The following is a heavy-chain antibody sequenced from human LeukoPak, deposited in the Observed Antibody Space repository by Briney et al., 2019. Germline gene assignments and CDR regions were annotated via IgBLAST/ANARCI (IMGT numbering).Heavy chain of an antibody. J-gene: IGHJ3*02. Sequence: AGGSLRLSCAASGLTFSSHSMNWVRQAPGKGLEWVSYITSGSTTIYYADSVKGRFTISRDNAKNSLYLQMSSLRAEDTAVYHCARGVAAPWAFDIWGQGTVVTVSS. CDR2: ITSGSTTI. CDR3: ARGVAAPWAFDI. V-gene: IGHV3-48*01. D-gene: IGHD2-15*01. CDR1: GLTFSSHS.